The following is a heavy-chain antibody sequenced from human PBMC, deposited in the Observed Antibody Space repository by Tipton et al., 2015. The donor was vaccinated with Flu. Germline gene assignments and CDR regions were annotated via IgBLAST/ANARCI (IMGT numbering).Heavy chain of an antibody. D-gene: IGHD6-6*01. CDR1: DGSISSYY. CDR2: IYYSGST. CDR3: AREFEYSNSGGWFDP. Sequence: LRLSCTVSDGSISSYYWSWVRQPPGKGLEWIGYIYYSGSTNYNPSLKSRVTILVDTSKNQFSLKLSSVTAADTAVYYCAREFEYSNSGGWFDPWGQGTLVTVSS. J-gene: IGHJ5*02. V-gene: IGHV4-59*01.